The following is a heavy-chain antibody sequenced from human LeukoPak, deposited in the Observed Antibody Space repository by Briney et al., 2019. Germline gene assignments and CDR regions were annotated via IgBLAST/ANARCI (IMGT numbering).Heavy chain of an antibody. J-gene: IGHJ5*02. CDR1: GYSFTDYY. CDR2: INPNSGGT. Sequence: ASVKVSCKTSGYSFTDYYMHWVRQAPGQGLEWMGWINPNSGGTSAAQKFQGRVTMTRDTSITTVYMEVSWLTSDDTAVYYCAREGTPQDSVRWFDPWGQGTLVTVSS. V-gene: IGHV1-2*02. D-gene: IGHD2/OR15-2a*01. CDR3: AREGTPQDSVRWFDP.